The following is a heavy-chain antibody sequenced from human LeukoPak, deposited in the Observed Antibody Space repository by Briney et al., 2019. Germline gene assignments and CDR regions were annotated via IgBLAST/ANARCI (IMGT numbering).Heavy chain of an antibody. V-gene: IGHV1-2*02. J-gene: IGHJ5*02. CDR3: ARDRYSSSLYWFDP. Sequence: ASVKVSCKASGDTFTGYYIHWVRQAPGQGLEWMGWINPNSGGTNYAQKFQGRVTMTRDTSISTAYMELSRLRSDDTAVYYCARDRYSSSLYWFDPWGQGTLVTVSS. D-gene: IGHD6-13*01. CDR2: INPNSGGT. CDR1: GDTFTGYY.